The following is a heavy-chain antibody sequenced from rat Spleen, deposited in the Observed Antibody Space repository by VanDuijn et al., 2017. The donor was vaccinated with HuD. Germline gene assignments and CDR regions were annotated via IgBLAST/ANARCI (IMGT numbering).Heavy chain of an antibody. CDR1: GFTFSYYY. Sequence: EVQLVESGGGLVQPGRSLKLSCAASGFTFSYYYMAWVRQAPTKGLEWVAYISTGGDNTYYRDSVKGRFTISRDNAKSTLYLQMNSLRSEDTATYYCTRDPISTGPFDYWGQGVMVTVSS. CDR3: TRDPISTGPFDY. CDR2: ISTGGDNT. V-gene: IGHV5-27*01. J-gene: IGHJ2*01. D-gene: IGHD4-1*01.